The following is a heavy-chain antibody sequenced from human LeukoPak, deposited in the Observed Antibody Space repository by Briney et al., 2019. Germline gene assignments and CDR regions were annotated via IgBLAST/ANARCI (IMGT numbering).Heavy chain of an antibody. CDR3: ARTVSGAFDL. Sequence: SSGTLSLTCTVSGGSISSSNWWSWLRQPPGDGLEWIGEIYYSGNTNYNPSLKSRVAISVDKSKNQFSLNLNSVTAADTAVYYCARTVSGAFDLWGQGRLVTVSS. V-gene: IGHV4-4*02. J-gene: IGHJ3*01. CDR2: IYYSGNT. CDR1: GGSISSSNW. D-gene: IGHD4-17*01.